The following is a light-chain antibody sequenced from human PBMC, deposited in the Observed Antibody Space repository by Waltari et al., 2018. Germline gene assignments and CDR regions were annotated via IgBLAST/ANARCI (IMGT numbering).Light chain of an antibody. J-gene: IGKJ2*02. V-gene: IGKV2-28*01. CDR1: QSLLHNDGYSS. CDR3: MQTLQTPCT. Sequence: IGMTRSPLPLPVSPGEPASTSCRSSQSLLHNDGYSSLNWYLQKPVQSPLLLIYLGSHRASGVPDRFSGSGSGTDFTLKISRVEAEDVGVYYCMQTLQTPCTFGQGTKLEI. CDR2: LGS.